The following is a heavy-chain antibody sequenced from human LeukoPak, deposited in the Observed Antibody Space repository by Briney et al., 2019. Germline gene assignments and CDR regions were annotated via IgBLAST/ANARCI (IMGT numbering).Heavy chain of an antibody. V-gene: IGHV1-69*13. CDR2: IIPIFGTA. CDR3: ATGHIVGATSLLDY. CDR1: GYTFTGYS. Sequence: ASVKVSCKASGYTFTGYSMHWVRQAPGQGLEWMGGIIPIFGTANYAQKFQGRVTITADESTSTAYMELSSLRSEDTAVYYCATGHIVGATSLLDYWGQGTLVTVSS. J-gene: IGHJ4*02. D-gene: IGHD1-26*01.